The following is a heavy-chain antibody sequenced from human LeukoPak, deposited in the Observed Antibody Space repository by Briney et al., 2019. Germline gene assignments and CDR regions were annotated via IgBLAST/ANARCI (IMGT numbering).Heavy chain of an antibody. J-gene: IGHJ4*02. V-gene: IGHV1-8*01. CDR3: VRTPPNWGFDY. CDR2: MSPNSGDT. D-gene: IGHD3-16*01. CDR1: GYTFTTHD. Sequence: ASVTVSCKASGYTFTTHDINWVRQATGQGLEWLGWMSPNSGDTGYAQKFQGRVTMTSDSSISTAFMELSSLRSEDTAIYYCVRTPPNWGFDYWGQGTLVTVSS.